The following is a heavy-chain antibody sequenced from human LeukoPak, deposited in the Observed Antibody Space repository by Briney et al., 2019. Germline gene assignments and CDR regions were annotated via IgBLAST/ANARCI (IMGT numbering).Heavy chain of an antibody. D-gene: IGHD6-13*01. CDR3: TAGAYSSSWYAY. Sequence: GGSLRLSCAASGFTFSSYSMNWVRQAPGKGLEWVSSISSSSSYIYYADSVKGRFTISRDNSKNTLHLLMNSLRAEDTAVYYSTAGAYSSSWYAYWGQGTLVTVSS. CDR1: GFTFSSYS. CDR2: ISSSSSYI. J-gene: IGHJ4*02. V-gene: IGHV3-21*01.